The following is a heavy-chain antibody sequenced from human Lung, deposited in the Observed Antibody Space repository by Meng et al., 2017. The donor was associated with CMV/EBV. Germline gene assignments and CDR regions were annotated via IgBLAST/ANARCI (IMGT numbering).Heavy chain of an antibody. D-gene: IGHD1-7*01. Sequence: ASXXVSCKASGYTFTGYYMHWVRQDPGQGLEWMGWINPNSGGTNYAQKFQGRVTMTRDTSISTAYMELRRLRSDDTAVYYCARDLDWNYEYWGQGTLVTVSS. CDR1: GYTFTGYY. CDR2: INPNSGGT. V-gene: IGHV1-2*02. J-gene: IGHJ4*02. CDR3: ARDLDWNYEY.